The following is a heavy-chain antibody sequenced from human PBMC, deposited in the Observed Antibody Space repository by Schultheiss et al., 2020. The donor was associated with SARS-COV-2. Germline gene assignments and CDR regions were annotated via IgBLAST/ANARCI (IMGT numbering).Heavy chain of an antibody. Sequence: GGSLRLSCAASGFTFSSNGMHWVRQAPGKGLEWVAVISYDGSNKYYADSVKGRFTISRDNSKNTLYLQMSSLRSEDTAVYYCARAVRRVTAPNFGGMYYYYMDVWGKGTTVTVSS. CDR3: ARAVRRVTAPNFGGMYYYYMDV. D-gene: IGHD2-21*02. J-gene: IGHJ6*03. CDR2: ISYDGSNK. CDR1: GFTFSSNG. V-gene: IGHV3-30*03.